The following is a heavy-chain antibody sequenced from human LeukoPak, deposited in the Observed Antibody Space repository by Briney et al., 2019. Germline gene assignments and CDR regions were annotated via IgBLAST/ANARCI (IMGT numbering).Heavy chain of an antibody. CDR1: GFTFSSYW. Sequence: GGSLRLSCAASGFTFSSYWMSWVRQAPGKGLEWVANIKQDGSEKCYVDSVKGRFTISRDNAKDSLYLQMNSLRAEDTAVYYCASYGYSSALEFDPWGQGTLVTVSS. V-gene: IGHV3-7*01. CDR3: ASYGYSSALEFDP. D-gene: IGHD6-25*01. CDR2: IKQDGSEK. J-gene: IGHJ5*02.